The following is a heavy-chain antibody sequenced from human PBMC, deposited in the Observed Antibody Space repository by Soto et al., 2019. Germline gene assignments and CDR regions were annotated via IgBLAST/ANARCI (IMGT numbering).Heavy chain of an antibody. Sequence: QVQLVQSGAEVKKPGASVKVSCKASGYTFTSYYMHWVRQAPGQGLEWMGIINPSGGSTSYAQKFQGRVTMTSDTSTSTVYIELSSLRSDDTAVYYCARVYPSDTRYGYVGNNWFDPWGQGTLVTVSS. CDR3: ARVYPSDTRYGYVGNNWFDP. V-gene: IGHV1-46*03. CDR1: GYTFTSYY. J-gene: IGHJ5*02. D-gene: IGHD5-18*01. CDR2: INPSGGST.